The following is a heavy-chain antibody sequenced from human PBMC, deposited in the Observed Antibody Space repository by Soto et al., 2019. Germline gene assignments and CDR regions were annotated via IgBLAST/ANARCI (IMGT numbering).Heavy chain of an antibody. J-gene: IGHJ5*02. CDR2: ISYDGSNK. D-gene: IGHD2-2*01. CDR3: AKNGWLGYCSSTSCPNWFDP. Sequence: GGSLRLSCAASGFTFSSYGMHCVRQAPGKGLEWVAVISYDGSNKYYADSVKGRFTISRDNSKNTLYLQMNSLRAEDTAVYYCAKNGWLGYCSSTSCPNWFDPWGQGTLVTVSS. CDR1: GFTFSSYG. V-gene: IGHV3-30*18.